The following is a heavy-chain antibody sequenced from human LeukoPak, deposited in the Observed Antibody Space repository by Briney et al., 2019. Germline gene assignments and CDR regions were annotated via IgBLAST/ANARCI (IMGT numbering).Heavy chain of an antibody. V-gene: IGHV3-30*02. Sequence: GGSLRLSCAGSGFTFSSYGMHWVRQAPGKGLEWVAFIRYDGSNKYYADSVKGRFTISRDNSKNTLYLQMNSLRAEDTAVYYCAKSRYSSSWYLVDYWGQGTLVTVSS. D-gene: IGHD6-13*01. CDR3: AKSRYSSSWYLVDY. CDR1: GFTFSSYG. J-gene: IGHJ4*02. CDR2: IRYDGSNK.